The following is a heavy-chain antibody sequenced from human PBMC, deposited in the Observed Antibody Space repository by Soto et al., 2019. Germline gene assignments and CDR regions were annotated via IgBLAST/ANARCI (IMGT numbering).Heavy chain of an antibody. D-gene: IGHD6-13*01. CDR1: GGSMSSSNW. CDR3: ATFPRSWMLPSPDY. CDR2: IYYSGST. Sequence: QVQLQESGPGLVEPSGTLSLTCVVSGGSMSSSNWWSWVRQPPGKGLEWIGEIYYSGSTKFNPSLRSRDTVSIDKSKSQFSLKLSSVTAADTAVYYCATFPRSWMLPSPDYWGQGTLVTVSS. J-gene: IGHJ4*02. V-gene: IGHV4-4*02.